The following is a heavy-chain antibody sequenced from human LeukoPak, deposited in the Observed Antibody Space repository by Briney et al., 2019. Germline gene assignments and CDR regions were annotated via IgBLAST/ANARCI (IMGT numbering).Heavy chain of an antibody. D-gene: IGHD6-19*01. CDR2: ISSSSSTI. J-gene: IGHJ4*02. Sequence: PGGSLRLSCAASRFTFSIFAMNWVRQAPGKGLEWLSYISSSSSTIYYADSAKGRFTISRDNAKNSLYLQLNSLRPEDTGLYYCARDRGGWPDYWGQGTLVTVSS. V-gene: IGHV3-48*01. CDR1: RFTFSIFA. CDR3: ARDRGGWPDY.